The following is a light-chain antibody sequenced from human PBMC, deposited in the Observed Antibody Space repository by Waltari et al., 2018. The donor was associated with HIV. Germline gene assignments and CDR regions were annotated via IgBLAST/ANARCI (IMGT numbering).Light chain of an antibody. Sequence: LTQPASVSGSPGQSITISCTGTSTDVGSYDLVSWYQQHSGKAPKLLIFEVTKRPSGTSDRFSGSKSGNTASLTISGLQAEDEADYYCCSYAISRTSVIFGGGTRVAV. V-gene: IGLV2-23*02. J-gene: IGLJ2*01. CDR3: CSYAISRTSVI. CDR1: STDVGSYDL. CDR2: EVT.